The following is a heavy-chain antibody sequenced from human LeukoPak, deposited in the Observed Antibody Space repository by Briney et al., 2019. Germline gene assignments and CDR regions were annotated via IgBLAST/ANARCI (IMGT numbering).Heavy chain of an antibody. V-gene: IGHV3-23*01. Sequence: GGSLRLSCAASGFTFSKFPMGWVRQAPGRGLEWVSAIRASGDVTFYADSLRGRFTISRDNSKSTLYLQMNGLRAEDTAIFYCAESLFTSATGTGRAFHIWGQGTRVTVSS. CDR2: IRASGDVT. CDR1: GFTFSKFP. CDR3: AESLFTSATGTGRAFHI. D-gene: IGHD1-1*01. J-gene: IGHJ3*02.